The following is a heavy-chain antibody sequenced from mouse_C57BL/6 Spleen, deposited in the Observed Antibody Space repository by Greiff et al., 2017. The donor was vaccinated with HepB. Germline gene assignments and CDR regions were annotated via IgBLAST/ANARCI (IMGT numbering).Heavy chain of an antibody. CDR1: GYTFTSYW. CDR3: ARGKRAGTRGAWFAY. J-gene: IGHJ3*01. V-gene: IGHV1-50*01. Sequence: QVQLQQPGAELVKPGASVKLSCKASGYTFTSYWMQWVKQRPGQGLEWIGEIDPSDSYTNYNQKFKGKATLTVDTSSSTAYMQLSSLTSEDSAVYYCARGKRAGTRGAWFAYWGQGTLVTVSA. CDR2: IDPSDSYT. D-gene: IGHD3-3*01.